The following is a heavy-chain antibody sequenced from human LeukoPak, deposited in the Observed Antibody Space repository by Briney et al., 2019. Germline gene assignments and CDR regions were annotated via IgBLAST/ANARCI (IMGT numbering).Heavy chain of an antibody. D-gene: IGHD6-19*01. V-gene: IGHV3-48*01. J-gene: IGHJ4*02. Sequence: PGGSLRLSCTASGFTFSSYSMNWVRQAPGKGLEWVSYISSSSTVYYADPVKGRFTISRDNAENSLYLQMNSLRGEDTAVYYCARRGASSGGLDYWGQGTLVTVSS. CDR3: ARRGASSGGLDY. CDR2: ISSSSTV. CDR1: GFTFSSYS.